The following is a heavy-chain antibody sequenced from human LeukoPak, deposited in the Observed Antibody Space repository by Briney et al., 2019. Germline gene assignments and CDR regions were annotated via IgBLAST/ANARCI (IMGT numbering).Heavy chain of an antibody. Sequence: SETLSLTCTVSGGSLSSGGYYWSWIRQPAGKGLEWIGRIYTSGSTNYNPSLKSRVTMSVDTSKNQFSLKLSSVTAADTAVYYCAREFSTNWFDPWGQGTLVTVSS. J-gene: IGHJ5*02. V-gene: IGHV4-61*02. CDR3: AREFSTNWFDP. CDR1: GGSLSSGGYY. CDR2: IYTSGST.